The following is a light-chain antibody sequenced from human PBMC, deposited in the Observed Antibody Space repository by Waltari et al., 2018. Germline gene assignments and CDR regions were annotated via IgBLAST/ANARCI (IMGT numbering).Light chain of an antibody. CDR1: SSNIGSNH. V-gene: IGLV1-47*01. CDR3: GAWDDSLSGHYV. Sequence: QSVLTQPPSASGTPGQRVTISCSGSSSNIGSNHVYWYQQLPGMAPTLLIYRNDQRPSGVPDRFSDSKSGSSASLAISGLRSEDEADDYCGAWDDSLSGHYVFGTGTKVTVL. CDR2: RND. J-gene: IGLJ1*01.